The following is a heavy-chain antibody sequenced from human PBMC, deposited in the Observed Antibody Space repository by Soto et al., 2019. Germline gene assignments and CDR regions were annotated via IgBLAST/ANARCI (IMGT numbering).Heavy chain of an antibody. V-gene: IGHV5-51*01. J-gene: IGHJ5*02. Sequence: LGESLGISCTGVGYSFTSYWIGWVRQMPGKGLEWMGIIYPGDSDTRYSPSFQGQVTISADKSITTAYLQWSSLKASDTAMYYCARGYCTTSICDPWFDPWGQGTLVTVSS. CDR2: IYPGDSDT. CDR3: ARGYCTTSICDPWFDP. D-gene: IGHD2-8*01. CDR1: GYSFTSYW.